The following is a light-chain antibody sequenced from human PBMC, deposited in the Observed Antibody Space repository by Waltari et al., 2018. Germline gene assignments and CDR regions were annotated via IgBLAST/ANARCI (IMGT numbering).Light chain of an antibody. J-gene: IGLJ3*02. Sequence: QSVLTQPPSVSAAPGQTVTISCPGSGPNLGIRFVSWYQRLPGAAPKLLIYDIDKRPSGIPDRFSGSQSGSSATLGITGLRTGDEADYYCGTWDSSLSVVVFGGGTKLTVL. CDR2: DID. CDR3: GTWDSSLSVVV. CDR1: GPNLGIRF. V-gene: IGLV1-51*01.